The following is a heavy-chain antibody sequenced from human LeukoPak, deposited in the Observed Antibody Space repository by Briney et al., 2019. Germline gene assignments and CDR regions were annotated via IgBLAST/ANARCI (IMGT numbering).Heavy chain of an antibody. D-gene: IGHD3-3*01. Sequence: PSETLSLTCTVSGGSISSYYWSWIRQPPGKGLEWIGYIYYSGSTNYNPSLKSRVTISVDTSKNQFSLKLSSVTAADTAVYYCARANPTIFGVVIEWDAFDIWGQGTMVTVSS. V-gene: IGHV4-59*08. J-gene: IGHJ3*02. CDR1: GGSISSYY. CDR3: ARANPTIFGVVIEWDAFDI. CDR2: IYYSGST.